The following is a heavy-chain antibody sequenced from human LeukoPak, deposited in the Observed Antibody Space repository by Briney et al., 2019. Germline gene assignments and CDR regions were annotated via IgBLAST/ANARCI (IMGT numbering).Heavy chain of an antibody. Sequence: TSETLSLTCTVSGGSISSDDYHWSWIRQPAGKGLEWIGRIYTSGSTNYNPSLKSRVTISVDTSKNQFSLKLSSVTAADTAVYYCARGLGELSSNWGQGTLVTVSS. V-gene: IGHV4-61*02. D-gene: IGHD3-16*02. J-gene: IGHJ4*02. CDR2: IYTSGST. CDR1: GGSISSDDYH. CDR3: ARGLGELSSN.